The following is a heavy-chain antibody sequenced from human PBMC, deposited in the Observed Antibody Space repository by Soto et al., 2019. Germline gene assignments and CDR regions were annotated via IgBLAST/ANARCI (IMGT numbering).Heavy chain of an antibody. CDR2: INPNSGGT. CDR3: ARDPLGYCSGGSCYPNGMDV. J-gene: IGHJ6*02. V-gene: IGHV1-2*02. CDR1: GYTFTGYY. Sequence: ASVKVSCKASGYTFTGYYMHWVRQAPGQGLEWMGWINPNSGGTNYAQKFQGRVTMTRDTSISTAYMELSRLRSDDTAVYYCARDPLGYCSGGSCYPNGMDVWGQGTTVTV. D-gene: IGHD2-15*01.